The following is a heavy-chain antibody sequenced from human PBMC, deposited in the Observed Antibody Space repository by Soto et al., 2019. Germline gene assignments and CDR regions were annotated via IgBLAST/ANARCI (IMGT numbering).Heavy chain of an antibody. CDR2: MNPNSGNT. Sequence: ASVKVSCKASGYTFTSYDINWVRQATGQGLEWTGWMNPNSGNTGYAQKFQGRVTMTRNTSISTAYMELSSLRSEDTAVYYCARTSYCISTSFYLALSSYGMDVRGQGTSVTGSS. D-gene: IGHD2-2*01. J-gene: IGHJ6*02. V-gene: IGHV1-8*01. CDR3: ARTSYCISTSFYLALSSYGMDV. CDR1: GYTFTSYD.